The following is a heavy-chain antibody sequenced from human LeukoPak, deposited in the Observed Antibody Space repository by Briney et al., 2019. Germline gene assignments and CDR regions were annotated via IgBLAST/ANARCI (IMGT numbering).Heavy chain of an antibody. D-gene: IGHD3-16*01. J-gene: IGHJ6*03. V-gene: IGHV4-39*07. CDR1: GGSISSSSYY. Sequence: SETLSLTCTVSGGSISSSSYYWGWIRQPPGKGLEWIGRIYTSGSTNYNPSLKSRVTMSVDTSKNQFSLNLSSVTAADTAVYYCARRGGDMPARGFMDVWGKGTTVTVSS. CDR2: IYTSGST. CDR3: ARRGGDMPARGFMDV.